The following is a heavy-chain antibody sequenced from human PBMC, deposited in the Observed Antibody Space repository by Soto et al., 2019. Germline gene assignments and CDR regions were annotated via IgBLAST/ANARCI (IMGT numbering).Heavy chain of an antibody. CDR3: VTRGSVRAYDF. D-gene: IGHD3-10*01. V-gene: IGHV3-64D*08. CDR2: ITTDGSGT. J-gene: IGHJ4*02. Sequence: GGSLRLSCSASGFVFSSCAMHWVRQVPGRGLEYVSAITTDGSGTYYADSVNGRFTVSRDNSKSTLYLQMNTLRVEDTAVYYCVTRGSVRAYDFWGQGTLVTVSS. CDR1: GFVFSSCA.